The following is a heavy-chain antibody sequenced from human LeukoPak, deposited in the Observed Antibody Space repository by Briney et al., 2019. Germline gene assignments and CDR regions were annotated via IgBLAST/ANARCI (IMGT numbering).Heavy chain of an antibody. CDR3: TKRAEFGGFDP. D-gene: IGHD3-10*01. CDR1: GFTFSTSA. Sequence: GGSLRLSCAGSGFTFSTSAMSWVRQAPGKGLEWVSSISTTVGNTYYADSVKGRFTISRDNSNNTLYLQMNSLTAEDTAVYYCTKRAEFGGFDPWGQGTLVTVSS. CDR2: ISTTVGNT. V-gene: IGHV3-23*01. J-gene: IGHJ5*02.